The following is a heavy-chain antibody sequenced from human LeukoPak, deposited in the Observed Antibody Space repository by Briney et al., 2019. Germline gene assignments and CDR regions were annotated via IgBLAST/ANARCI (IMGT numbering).Heavy chain of an antibody. Sequence: GGSLRLSCAASGFTFSIYWMYWVRQAPGKGLVWVSRINGDGSSTSYADSVKGRFTISKDNSKNTLYLQMNSLRAEDSAVYYCAKSPEVRGVIVILKTGEKGALDYWGQGTLVTVSS. J-gene: IGHJ4*02. CDR3: AKSPEVRGVIVILKTGEKGALDY. CDR2: INGDGSST. D-gene: IGHD3-10*01. CDR1: GFTFSIYW. V-gene: IGHV3-74*01.